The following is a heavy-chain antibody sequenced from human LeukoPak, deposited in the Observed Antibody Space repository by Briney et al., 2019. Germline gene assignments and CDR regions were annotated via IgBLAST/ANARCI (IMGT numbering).Heavy chain of an antibody. V-gene: IGHV3-21*01. CDR3: AREPQYYDSSGYYCDY. J-gene: IGHJ4*02. CDR1: GFTFSSYS. Sequence: GGSLRLSCAASGFTFSSYSMNWVRQAPGKGLEWVSSIGSSSSYIYYADSVKGRFTISRDNAKNSLYLQMNSLRAEDTAVYYCAREPQYYDSSGYYCDYWGQGTLVTVSS. D-gene: IGHD3-22*01. CDR2: IGSSSSYI.